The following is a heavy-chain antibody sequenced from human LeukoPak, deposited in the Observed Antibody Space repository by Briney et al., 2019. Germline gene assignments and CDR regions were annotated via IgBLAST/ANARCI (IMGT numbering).Heavy chain of an antibody. Sequence: SETLSLTCTVSGGSISSYFWSWIRQSPGKGLEWMGYIYYSGSTNYNPSLKSRVTVSVDTSRNQFSLNLSSVTAADTAVYYCARHSFPYCDSNTCSPYRWFDTWGQGTLVTVSS. J-gene: IGHJ5*02. D-gene: IGHD2-21*01. CDR2: IYYSGST. V-gene: IGHV4-59*08. CDR3: ARHSFPYCDSNTCSPYRWFDT. CDR1: GGSISSYF.